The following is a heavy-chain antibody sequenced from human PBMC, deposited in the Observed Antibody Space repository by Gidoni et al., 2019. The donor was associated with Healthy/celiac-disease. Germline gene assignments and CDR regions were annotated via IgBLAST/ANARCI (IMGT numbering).Heavy chain of an antibody. CDR2: IYYCGST. D-gene: IGHD3-10*01. CDR3: ARVTRGGLDY. CDR1: GGSISSYY. Sequence: QVQLQESGPGLVKPSETLSLTCTVSGGSISSYYWSWIRQPPGKGLEWSGYIYYCGSTNYNPSLKSRVTISVDTSKNQFSLKLSSVTAADTAVYYCARVTRGGLDYWGQGTLVTVSS. V-gene: IGHV4-59*01. J-gene: IGHJ4*02.